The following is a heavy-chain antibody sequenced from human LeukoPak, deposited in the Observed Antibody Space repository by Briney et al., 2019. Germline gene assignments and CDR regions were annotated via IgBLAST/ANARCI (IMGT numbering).Heavy chain of an antibody. Sequence: SETLSLTCTVSGGSISSYYWSWVRQPAGKGLEWIGRIYTSGSTNYNPSLKSRVTMSVDTSKNQFSLKLSSVTAADTAVYYCARDQHPGWLQSALDYYYGMDVWGQGTTVTVSS. J-gene: IGHJ6*02. CDR2: IYTSGST. CDR3: ARDQHPGWLQSALDYYYGMDV. V-gene: IGHV4-4*07. D-gene: IGHD5-24*01. CDR1: GGSISSYY.